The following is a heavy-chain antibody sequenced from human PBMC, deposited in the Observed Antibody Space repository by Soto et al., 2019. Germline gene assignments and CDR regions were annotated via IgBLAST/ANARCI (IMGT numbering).Heavy chain of an antibody. J-gene: IGHJ1*01. CDR2: IIPILGIA. D-gene: IGHD2-15*01. CDR3: AVRGGYGGKGSR. Sequence: QVQLVQSGAEVKKPGSSVKVSCKASGGTFSSYTISWVRQAPGQGPEWMGRIIPILGIANYAQKFQGRVTITAHKYTSTAYMELSSVRSEDTAGYYCAVRGGYGGKGSRWGQCTLVTVSS. CDR1: GGTFSSYT. V-gene: IGHV1-69*02.